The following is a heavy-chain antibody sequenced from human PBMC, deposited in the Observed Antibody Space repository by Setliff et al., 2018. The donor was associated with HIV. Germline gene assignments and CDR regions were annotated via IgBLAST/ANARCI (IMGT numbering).Heavy chain of an antibody. CDR3: ARELYGGNSRPFDY. J-gene: IGHJ4*02. Sequence: SETLSLTCTVSGGSIGGYYWGWIRQHPGKGLEWIGYIYYTGITDNNPSLEGRVTISVDTSKNQVSLRLKSVTTADTAVYYCARELYGGNSRPFDYWGQGALVTVSS. D-gene: IGHD2-21*02. V-gene: IGHV4-59*01. CDR1: GGSIGGYY. CDR2: IYYTGIT.